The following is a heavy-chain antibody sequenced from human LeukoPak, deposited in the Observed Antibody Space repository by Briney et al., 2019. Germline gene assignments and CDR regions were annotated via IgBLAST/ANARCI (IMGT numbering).Heavy chain of an antibody. CDR3: ARRRGVRGVNYYFDY. D-gene: IGHD3-10*01. CDR1: GFTFSSYS. CDR2: ISSSSSYI. J-gene: IGHJ4*02. V-gene: IGHV3-21*01. Sequence: GGSLRLSCAASGFTFSSYSMNWVRQAPGKGLEWVSSISSSSSYIYYADSVKGRFTISRDNAKNSLYLQMNSLRAEDTAVYYCARRRGVRGVNYYFDYWGQGTLVTVSS.